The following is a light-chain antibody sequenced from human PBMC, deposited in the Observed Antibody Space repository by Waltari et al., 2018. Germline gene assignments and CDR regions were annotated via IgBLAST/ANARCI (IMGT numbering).Light chain of an antibody. CDR2: GKN. V-gene: IGLV3-19*01. J-gene: IGLJ2*01. Sequence: SSELTPDPAVSVRLAPTARITCPRARLSSFYASWYQQKPGQAPVLVIYGKNNRPSGIPDRFSGSSSGNTASLTITGAQAEDEADYYCNSRDTSGNHPVFGGGTKLTVL. CDR3: NSRDTSGNHPV. CDR1: RLSSFY.